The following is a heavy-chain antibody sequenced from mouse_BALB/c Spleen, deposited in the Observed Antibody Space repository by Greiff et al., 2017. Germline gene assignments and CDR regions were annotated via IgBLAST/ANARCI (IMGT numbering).Heavy chain of an antibody. CDR1: GFTFSSYT. D-gene: IGHD4-1*01. CDR3: ARSNWVYAMDY. Sequence: EVHLVESGGGLVKPGGSLKLSCAASGFTFSSYTMSWVRQTPEKRLEWVATISSGGGNTYYPDSVKGRFTISRDNAKNNLYLQMSSLRSEDTALYYCARSNWVYAMDYWGQGTSVTVSS. J-gene: IGHJ4*01. CDR2: ISSGGGNT. V-gene: IGHV5-9*03.